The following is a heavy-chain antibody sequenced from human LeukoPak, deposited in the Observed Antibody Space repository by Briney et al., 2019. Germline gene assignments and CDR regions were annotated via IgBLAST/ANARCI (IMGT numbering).Heavy chain of an antibody. J-gene: IGHJ4*02. D-gene: IGHD5-12*01. Sequence: SETLSLTCTVSGGSINGYFWSWVRQPPGRGLEYIGYIYYSGGTDYNPSLKRRVTISVDTSKNQFSLKLSSVTAADTAVYYCARQRYGGYEFDYWGRGTLVTVSS. V-gene: IGHV4-59*08. CDR1: GGSINGYF. CDR3: ARQRYGGYEFDY. CDR2: IYYSGGT.